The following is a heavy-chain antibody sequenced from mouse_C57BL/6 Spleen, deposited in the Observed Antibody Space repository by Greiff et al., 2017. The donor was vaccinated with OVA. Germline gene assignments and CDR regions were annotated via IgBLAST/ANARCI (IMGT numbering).Heavy chain of an antibody. CDR3: ARGGLRFDY. V-gene: IGHV1-82*01. Sequence: VKLMESGPELVKPGASVKISCKASGYAFSSSWMNWVKQRPGKGLEWIGRIYPGDGDTNYNGKFKGKATLTADKSSSTAYMQLSSLTSEDSAVYFCARGGLRFDYWGQGTTLTVSS. CDR2: IYPGDGDT. CDR1: GYAFSSSW. J-gene: IGHJ2*01. D-gene: IGHD2-4*01.